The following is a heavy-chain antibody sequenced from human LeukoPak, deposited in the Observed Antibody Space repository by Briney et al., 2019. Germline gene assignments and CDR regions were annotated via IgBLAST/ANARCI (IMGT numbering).Heavy chain of an antibody. V-gene: IGHV3-15*01. CDR3: TTDYGDYVWDAFDI. Sequence: GGSLRLSCAASGFTFSNAWMSWVRQAPGKGLEWVGRIKSKTDGGTTDYAAPVKGRFTISRDDSKNTLYLQMNSLKTEDTAVYYCTTDYGDYVWDAFDIWGQGTMVTVSS. CDR2: IKSKTDGGTT. D-gene: IGHD4-17*01. CDR1: GFTFSNAW. J-gene: IGHJ3*02.